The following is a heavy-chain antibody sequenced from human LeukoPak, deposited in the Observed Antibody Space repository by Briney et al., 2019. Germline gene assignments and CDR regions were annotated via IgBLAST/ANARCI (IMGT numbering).Heavy chain of an antibody. D-gene: IGHD1-14*01. CDR3: TRDMLGTSDY. Sequence: PGGSLRLSCAASGFAFSGYWMHWVRQAPGKGPVWVSRISPDGTTTNYADSVKGRFTVSRDNAKNTLYLQISSLRAAEDTAVYYCTRDMLGTSDYWGQGTLVTVSS. CDR2: ISPDGTTT. CDR1: GFAFSGYW. V-gene: IGHV3-74*01. J-gene: IGHJ4*02.